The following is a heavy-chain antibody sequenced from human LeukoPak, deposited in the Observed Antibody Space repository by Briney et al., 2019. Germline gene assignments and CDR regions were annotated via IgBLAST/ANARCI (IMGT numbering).Heavy chain of an antibody. V-gene: IGHV4-30-2*01. J-gene: IGHJ4*02. CDR1: GASISNSPYS. CDR3: AREASAGGYYDY. D-gene: IGHD6-13*01. Sequence: SETLSLTCAVSGASISNSPYSWTWIRQPPGKGLEWIGYIFHSGDTYYNPSLESRVTTSLDRSKNQFSLRLSSVTAADTAVYYCAREASAGGYYDYWGQGALVTVSS. CDR2: IFHSGDT.